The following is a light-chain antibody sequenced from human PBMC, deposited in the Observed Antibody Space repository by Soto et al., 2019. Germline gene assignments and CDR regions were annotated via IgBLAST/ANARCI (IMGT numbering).Light chain of an antibody. V-gene: IGKV3-20*01. Sequence: EIVLTQSPGTLSLSPGERATLSCRASQSVSSGYLAWYQQKPGQAPRLLIYGASNRATGIPDRFSGSGFGTEFTLTISSLQPEDFAVYYCQQYNNWPPTFGQGTKVDNK. CDR3: QQYNNWPPT. J-gene: IGKJ1*01. CDR1: QSVSSGY. CDR2: GAS.